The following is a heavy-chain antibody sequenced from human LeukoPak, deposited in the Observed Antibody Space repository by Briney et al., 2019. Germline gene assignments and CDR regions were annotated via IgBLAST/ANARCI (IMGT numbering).Heavy chain of an antibody. CDR1: GDSVSSNSAA. D-gene: IGHD5-12*01. CDR2: TYYRSKWYN. V-gene: IGHV6-1*01. J-gene: IGHJ2*01. CDR3: ARADSGYDSRVFDL. Sequence: SQTLSLTCAIAGDSVSSNSAAWNWLRQSPSRGLEWLGRTYYRSKWYNDYAVSVKSRITINPDTSKNQFSLQLNSVTPEDTAVYYCARADSGYDSRVFDLWGRGTLVTVSS.